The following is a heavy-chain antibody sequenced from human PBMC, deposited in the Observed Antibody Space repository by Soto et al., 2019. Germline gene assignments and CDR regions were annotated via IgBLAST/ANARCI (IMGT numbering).Heavy chain of an antibody. D-gene: IGHD1-20*01. J-gene: IGHJ5*02. CDR3: ARTNWNANWFDP. Sequence: PSETLSLTCTVSGDSVSSYYWNWIRQPPGKGLEWIGYVYYSGSATYNPSLKSRVTISVDTAKDQFSLKLRSVTAADTAVYYCARTNWNANWFDPWGQGTLVTVSS. V-gene: IGHV4-59*02. CDR2: VYYSGSA. CDR1: GDSVSSYY.